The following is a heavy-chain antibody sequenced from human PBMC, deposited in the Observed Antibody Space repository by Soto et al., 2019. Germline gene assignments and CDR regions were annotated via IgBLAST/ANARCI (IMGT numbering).Heavy chain of an antibody. CDR2: IWYDGSNE. D-gene: IGHD6-19*01. CDR3: ARDDIPGIAVATYGLDV. Sequence: GGSLRLSCAASGFIFSNFGMHWVRQAPGKGLEWVAVIWYDGSNEYYADSVKGRFTISKDNSKNTLYLQMNSLRAEDTAVYYCARDDIPGIAVATYGLDVWGQGTTVTVS. J-gene: IGHJ6*02. V-gene: IGHV3-33*01. CDR1: GFIFSNFG.